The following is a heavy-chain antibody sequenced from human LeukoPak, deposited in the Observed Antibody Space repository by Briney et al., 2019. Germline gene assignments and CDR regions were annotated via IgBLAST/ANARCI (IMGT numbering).Heavy chain of an antibody. D-gene: IGHD2-15*01. CDR2: IYYSGSS. CDR1: GGSISSYY. Sequence: SETLSLTCTVSGGSISSYYWSWIRQPPGKGLEWIGYIYYSGSSNYNPSLKSRVTISVDTSKNQFSLKLSSVTAADTAVYYCARVLSGGSCIFDYWGQGTPVTVSS. J-gene: IGHJ4*02. CDR3: ARVLSGGSCIFDY. V-gene: IGHV4-59*01.